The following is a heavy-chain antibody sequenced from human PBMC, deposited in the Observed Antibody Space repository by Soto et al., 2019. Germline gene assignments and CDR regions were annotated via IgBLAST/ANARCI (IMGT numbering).Heavy chain of an antibody. CDR1: GFTCSSYD. CDR2: IGMGGGDI. J-gene: IGHJ4*02. D-gene: IGHD3-10*01. Sequence: EVQLLESGVGLVQPGGSLRLSCAASGFTCSSYDISWVRQSPGKGLEWVSIIGMGGGDIYYPESVKGRFTISRDNSRDTLYREINRLRDENTAVYYCARVRLGEYVWGQGTLVTVSS. V-gene: IGHV3-23*01. CDR3: ARVRLGEYV.